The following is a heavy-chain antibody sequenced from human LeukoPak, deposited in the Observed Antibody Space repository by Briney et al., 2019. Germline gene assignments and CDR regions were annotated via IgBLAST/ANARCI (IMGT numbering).Heavy chain of an antibody. CDR1: GGSISSCY. V-gene: IGHV4-4*07. CDR3: ARALRWFGDANWFDP. CDR2: IYTSGST. Sequence: SETLSLTCTVSGGSISSCYWSWIRQPAGKGLEWIGRIYTSGSTNYNPSLKSRVTMSVDTSKNQFSLKLSSVTAADTAVYYCARALRWFGDANWFDPWGQGTLVTVSS. D-gene: IGHD3-10*01. J-gene: IGHJ5*02.